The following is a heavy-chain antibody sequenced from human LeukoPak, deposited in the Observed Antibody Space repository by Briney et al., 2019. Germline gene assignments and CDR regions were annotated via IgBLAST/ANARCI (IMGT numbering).Heavy chain of an antibody. CDR1: GGSISSYY. V-gene: IGHV4-59*01. CDR3: ARDSYYYDSSGYYHLIDY. CDR2: IYYSGST. D-gene: IGHD3-22*01. J-gene: IGHJ4*02. Sequence: SETLSLTCTVSGGSISSYYWSWIRQPPGKGLEWIGYIYYSGSTNYNPSLKGRVTISVDTSKNQFSLKLSSVTAADTAVYYCARDSYYYDSSGYYHLIDYWGQGTLVTVSS.